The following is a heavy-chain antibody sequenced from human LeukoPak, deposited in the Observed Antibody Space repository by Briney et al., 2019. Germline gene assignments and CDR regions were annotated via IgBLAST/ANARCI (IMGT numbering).Heavy chain of an antibody. D-gene: IGHD6-13*01. CDR3: ARSEVGSWYFKVSYYYYMDV. V-gene: IGHV6-1*01. CDR1: GDSVSSNSAA. J-gene: IGHJ6*03. Sequence: PSQTLSLTWAISGDSVSSNSAAWNWIRQSPSRGLEWLGRTYYRSKWYNDYAVSVKSRITINPDTSKNQFSLQLNSVTPEDTAVYYCARSEVGSWYFKVSYYYYMDVWGKGTTVTVSS. CDR2: TYYRSKWYN.